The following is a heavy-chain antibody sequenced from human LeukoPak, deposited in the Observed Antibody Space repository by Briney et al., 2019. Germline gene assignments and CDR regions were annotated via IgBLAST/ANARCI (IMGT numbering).Heavy chain of an antibody. V-gene: IGHV3-48*02. CDR1: GFTFSSYA. D-gene: IGHD3-10*01. CDR2: ISSTSTT. J-gene: IGHJ4*02. Sequence: GRSLRLSCAASGFTFSSYAMNWVRQAPGKGLEWVSHISSTSTTYYADSVKGRFTTSRGNAKNLLYLQMNSLRDEDTAVYYCAAAGDYWGQGTLVTVSS. CDR3: AAAGDY.